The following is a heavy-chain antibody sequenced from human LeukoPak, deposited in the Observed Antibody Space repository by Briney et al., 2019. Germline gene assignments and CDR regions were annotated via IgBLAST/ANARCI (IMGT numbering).Heavy chain of an antibody. CDR3: ARPSQVRYDTSGYLDY. V-gene: IGHV3-11*01. CDR1: GFTFSDYY. CDR2: ITRDSSTI. Sequence: GGSLRLSCAASGFTFSDYYMTWFRQAPGKGLEWISYITRDSSTISYADSVKGRFTISRDNAKNSLYLQMNSLRAEDTAVYYCARPSQVRYDTSGYLDYWGQGTLVTVSS. J-gene: IGHJ4*02. D-gene: IGHD3-22*01.